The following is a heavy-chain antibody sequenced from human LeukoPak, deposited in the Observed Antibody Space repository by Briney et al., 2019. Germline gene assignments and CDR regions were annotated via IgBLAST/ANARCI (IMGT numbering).Heavy chain of an antibody. Sequence: PSETLSLTCAVDGVSLSGYYWSWIRQPPGKGLEWIWEINYSGDTSYNPSLKSRVTISVDKSQDQCSLTVRSVTAAETAVYICGRGDYNKYYFDYWGQGPLVTVSS. CDR1: GVSLSGYY. D-gene: IGHD4-11*01. CDR2: INYSGDT. J-gene: IGHJ4*02. CDR3: GRGDYNKYYFDY. V-gene: IGHV4-34*01.